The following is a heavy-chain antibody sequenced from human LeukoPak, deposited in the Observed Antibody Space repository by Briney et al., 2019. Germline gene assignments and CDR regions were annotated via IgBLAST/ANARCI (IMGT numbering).Heavy chain of an antibody. J-gene: IGHJ4*02. CDR3: ARAIRTTVLFDY. Sequence: SETLSLTCTVSGGSISSGGYYWSWIRQHPGKGLEWIGYIYYSGSTYYNPSLKSRVTISVDTSKNQFSLKLSSVTAADTAVYYCARAIRTTVLFDYWGQGTLVTVSS. CDR1: GGSISSGGYY. D-gene: IGHD4-17*01. V-gene: IGHV4-31*03. CDR2: IYYSGST.